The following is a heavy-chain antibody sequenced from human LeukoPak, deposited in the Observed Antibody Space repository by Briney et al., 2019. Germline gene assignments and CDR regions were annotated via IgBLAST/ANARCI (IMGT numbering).Heavy chain of an antibody. Sequence: SETLSLTCTVSGGSISSGGYYWSWIRQHPGKGLEWIGYIYYSGSTHYNPSLKSRVTISVDTSKNQFSLKLSSVTAADTAVYYCARDVGYDSSGTTGGDAFDIWGQGTMVTVSS. CDR1: GGSISSGGYY. V-gene: IGHV4-31*03. J-gene: IGHJ3*02. CDR2: IYYSGST. D-gene: IGHD3-22*01. CDR3: ARDVGYDSSGTTGGDAFDI.